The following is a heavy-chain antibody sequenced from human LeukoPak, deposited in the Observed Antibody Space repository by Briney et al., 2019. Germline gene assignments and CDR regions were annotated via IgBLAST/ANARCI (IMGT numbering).Heavy chain of an antibody. J-gene: IGHJ4*02. CDR2: IIPIFGTA. CDR3: ARRVGYCGGDCYSSAFDY. V-gene: IGHV1-69*13. CDR1: GGTFSSYA. Sequence: ASVKVSCKASGGTFSSYAISWVRQAPGQGLEWMGGIIPIFGTANYAQKFQGRVTITADESTSTAYMELSSLRSEDTAVYYCARRVGYCGGDCYSSAFDYWGQGTLVTVSS. D-gene: IGHD2-21*02.